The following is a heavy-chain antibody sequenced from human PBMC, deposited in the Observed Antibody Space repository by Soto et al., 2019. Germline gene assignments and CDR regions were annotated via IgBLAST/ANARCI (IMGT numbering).Heavy chain of an antibody. CDR1: GGSINNHY. D-gene: IGHD1-1*01. Sequence: SETLSLTCTVSGGSINNHYWSWIRQPPGKGLEWLGYVYYNGITNYNPSLKSRVTMSVDTSKNQFSLKLTSLTAADTAVYYCARASGTTAAFDYWGQGTLVTVS. V-gene: IGHV4-59*11. J-gene: IGHJ4*02. CDR3: ARASGTTAAFDY. CDR2: VYYNGIT.